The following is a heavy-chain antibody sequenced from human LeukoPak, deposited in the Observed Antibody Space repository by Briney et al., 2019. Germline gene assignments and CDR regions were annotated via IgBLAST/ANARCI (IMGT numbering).Heavy chain of an antibody. J-gene: IGHJ4*02. CDR3: ARDSSVPYGITE. CDR1: GFTFSKYA. D-gene: IGHD4-17*01. CDR2: ISPSDGNT. Sequence: PGGSLRLSCAASGFTFSKYAMSWVRQAPGQGLEWVSAISPSDGNTFYADSVKGRFTISRDNSKNTVSLQMNSLRAEDTALYYCARDSSVPYGITEWGQGTLVTVSS. V-gene: IGHV3-23*01.